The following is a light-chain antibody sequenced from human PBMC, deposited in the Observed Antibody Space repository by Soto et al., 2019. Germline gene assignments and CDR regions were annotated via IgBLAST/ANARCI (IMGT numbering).Light chain of an antibody. CDR3: LLSYSATRAGV. Sequence: QAVVTQEPSLTVSPGGTVTLTCGSSTGAVTSGHYPYWFQQKPSQAPRTLIYDTSNKHSWTPARFSGSLLGGKAALTLSGAQPEDEAEYYCLLSYSATRAGVFGGGTKLTVL. J-gene: IGLJ3*02. V-gene: IGLV7-46*01. CDR1: TGAVTSGHY. CDR2: DTS.